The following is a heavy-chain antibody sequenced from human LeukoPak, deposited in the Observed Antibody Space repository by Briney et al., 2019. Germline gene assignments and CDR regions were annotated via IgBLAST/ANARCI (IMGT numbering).Heavy chain of an antibody. J-gene: IGHJ4*02. CDR2: IIPIFGTA. D-gene: IGHD5-18*01. V-gene: IGHV1-69*13. Sequence: GASVKVSCKASGGTFSSYAISWVRQAPGQGLEWMGGIIPIFGTANYAQKFQGRVTITADESTSTAYMELSNLRSEDTAVYYCADLGYSYGYGLDYWGQGTLVTVSS. CDR1: GGTFSSYA. CDR3: ADLGYSYGYGLDY.